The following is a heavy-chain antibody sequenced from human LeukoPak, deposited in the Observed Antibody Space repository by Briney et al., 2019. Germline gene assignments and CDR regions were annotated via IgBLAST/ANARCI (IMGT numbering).Heavy chain of an antibody. V-gene: IGHV3-11*01. CDR3: ASIVGATHATDY. CDR2: ISSSGSTI. J-gene: IGHJ4*02. CDR1: GFTFSDYY. D-gene: IGHD1-26*01. Sequence: GSLSLSCAASGFTFSDYYMSWIRQAPGKGLEWVSYISSSGSTIYYADSVKGRFTISRDNAKNSLYLQMNSLRAEDTAVYYCASIVGATHATDYWGQGTLVTVSS.